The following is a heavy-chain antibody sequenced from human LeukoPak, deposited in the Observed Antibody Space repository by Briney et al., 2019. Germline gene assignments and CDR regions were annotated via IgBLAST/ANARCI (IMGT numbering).Heavy chain of an antibody. CDR2: ISSSGSTI. CDR1: GFTFSSYE. CDR3: ARDNGAAAGLGGYYYGMDV. D-gene: IGHD6-13*01. Sequence: GGSLRLSCAASGFTFSSYEMNWVRQAPGKGLEWVPYISSSGSTIYYADSVKGRFTISRDNAKNSLYLQMNSLRAEDTAVYYCARDNGAAAGLGGYYYGMDVWGKGTTVTVSS. V-gene: IGHV3-48*03. J-gene: IGHJ6*04.